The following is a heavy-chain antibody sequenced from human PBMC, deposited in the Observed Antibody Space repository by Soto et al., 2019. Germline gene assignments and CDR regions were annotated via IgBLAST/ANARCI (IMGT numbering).Heavy chain of an antibody. CDR2: ISAYNGNT. J-gene: IGHJ4*02. Sequence: ASVKVSCKASGYTFTSYGISWVRQAPGQGLEWMGWISAYNGNTNYAQKFQGRVTITADESTSTAYMELSSLRSEDTAVYYCARGYYYDSSGYSYYFDYWGQGTLVTVSS. CDR1: GYTFTSYG. V-gene: IGHV1-18*01. D-gene: IGHD3-22*01. CDR3: ARGYYYDSSGYSYYFDY.